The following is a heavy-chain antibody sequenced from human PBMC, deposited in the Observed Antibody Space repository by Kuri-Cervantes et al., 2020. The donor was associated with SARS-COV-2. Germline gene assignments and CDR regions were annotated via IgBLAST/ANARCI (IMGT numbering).Heavy chain of an antibody. Sequence: SGPTLVKPTQTLTLTCTFSGFSLSTSGVGVGWIRQPPGKALEWLARIDWDDDKYYSTSLKTRLTISKDTSKNQVVLTMTNMDPVDTATYYCARIRVEMATIGDYYYYGMDVWGQGTTVTVSS. CDR1: GFSLSTSGVG. V-gene: IGHV2-70*11. CDR2: IDWDDDK. D-gene: IGHD5-24*01. CDR3: ARIRVEMATIGDYYYYGMDV. J-gene: IGHJ6*02.